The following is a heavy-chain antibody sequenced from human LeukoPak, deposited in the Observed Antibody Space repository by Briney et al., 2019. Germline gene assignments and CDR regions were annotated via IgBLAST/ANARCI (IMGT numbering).Heavy chain of an antibody. V-gene: IGHV1-69*04. CDR3: ARKYYYGSSGRPDDAFDI. CDR1: GGTFSSYA. Sequence: ASVKVSCKASGGTFSSYAISWVRQAPGQGLEWMGRIIPILGIANYAQKFQGRVTITADKSTSTAYMELSSLRSEDTAVYYCARKYYYGSSGRPDDAFDIWGQGTMVTVSS. D-gene: IGHD3-22*01. CDR2: IIPILGIA. J-gene: IGHJ3*02.